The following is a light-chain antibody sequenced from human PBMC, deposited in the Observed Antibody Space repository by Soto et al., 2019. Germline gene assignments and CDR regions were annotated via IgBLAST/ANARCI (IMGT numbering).Light chain of an antibody. Sequence: QSALTQPASVSGSPGQSITISCTGTSSDVGSYNPVSWYQQHPGKAPKFMIYEGSKRPSGVSNRFSGSKSGNTASLTISGLQAEDEADYYCCSYGGSSTLVFGGGTKVNVL. CDR3: CSYGGSSTLV. J-gene: IGLJ2*01. CDR1: SSDVGSYNP. V-gene: IGLV2-23*01. CDR2: EGS.